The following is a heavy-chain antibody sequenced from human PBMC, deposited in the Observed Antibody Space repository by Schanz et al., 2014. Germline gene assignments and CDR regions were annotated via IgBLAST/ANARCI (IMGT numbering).Heavy chain of an antibody. CDR2: IRYDGSSK. D-gene: IGHD3-22*01. J-gene: IGHJ4*02. Sequence: QVQLVESGGGVVQPGGSLRLSCAASGFTFTNLGMHWVRRAPGKGLEWVAFIRYDGSSKYYADSVRGRFTISRDDSKNTLYLQMNSLRPEDTAVYYCAKEDRNHNSDYVYWGQGTLVTVSS. V-gene: IGHV3-30*02. CDR3: AKEDRNHNSDYVY. CDR1: GFTFTNLG.